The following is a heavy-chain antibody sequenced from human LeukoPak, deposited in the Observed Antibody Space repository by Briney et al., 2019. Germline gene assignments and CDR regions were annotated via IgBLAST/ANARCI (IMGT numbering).Heavy chain of an antibody. D-gene: IGHD3-9*01. CDR1: GGSICTYY. CDR2: VHRSGNT. CDR3: ARDDFEYSVHYGMDV. J-gene: IGHJ6*02. Sequence: NPSETLSLTCSVSGGSICTYYWSWIRQPAGKGLEWIGRVHRSGNTNYDPSLQSRVTMTVDTSKNQISLRLRFVTAADTAVYYCARDDFEYSVHYGMDVWGQGTAVTVSS. V-gene: IGHV4-4*07.